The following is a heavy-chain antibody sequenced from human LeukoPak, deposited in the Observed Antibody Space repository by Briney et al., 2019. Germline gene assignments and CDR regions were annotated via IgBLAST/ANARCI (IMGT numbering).Heavy chain of an antibody. CDR3: ARVLRGSGSYWTFDY. J-gene: IGHJ4*02. CDR1: GYTFTGYY. V-gene: IGHV1-2*02. Sequence: GASVKVSCKASGYTFTGYYMHWVRQAPGQGLEWMGWINPNSGGTNYAQKFQGRVTMTRDTYISTAYMELSRLRSDDTAVYYCARVLRGSGSYWTFDYWGQGTLVTVSS. CDR2: INPNSGGT. D-gene: IGHD3-10*01.